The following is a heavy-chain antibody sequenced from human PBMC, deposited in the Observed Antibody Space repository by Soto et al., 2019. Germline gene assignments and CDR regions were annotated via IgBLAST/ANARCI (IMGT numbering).Heavy chain of an antibody. V-gene: IGHV1-18*01. J-gene: IGHJ4*02. D-gene: IGHD1-1*01. CDR3: ERGRYGDY. Sequence: QVHVVQSGAEVKKPGASVKVSCKGSGYAFTTYGITWGRQAPGQGLEWMGWISAHNVNTNYAQKLQGRVTVTRDTSTSTAYMELRSVRSDDTAVYYCERGRYGDYWGQGALVTVSS. CDR2: ISAHNVNT. CDR1: GYAFTTYG.